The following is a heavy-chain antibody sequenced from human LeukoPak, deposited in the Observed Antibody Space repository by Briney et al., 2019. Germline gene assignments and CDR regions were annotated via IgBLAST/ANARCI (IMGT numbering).Heavy chain of an antibody. Sequence: GGSLRPSCAASGFTFSSYSMNWVRQAPGKGLEWVSYISSSSSTIYYADSVKGRFTISRDNAKNSLYLQMNSLRAEDTAVYYCARAKGSSGSPLDAFDIWGQGTMVTVSS. D-gene: IGHD6-19*01. J-gene: IGHJ3*02. CDR1: GFTFSSYS. CDR2: ISSSSSTI. V-gene: IGHV3-48*01. CDR3: ARAKGSSGSPLDAFDI.